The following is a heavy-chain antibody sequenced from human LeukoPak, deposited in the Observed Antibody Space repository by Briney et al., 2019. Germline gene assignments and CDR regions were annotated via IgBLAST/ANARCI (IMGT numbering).Heavy chain of an antibody. Sequence: SVKVSCKASGGTFSRYAISWLRQAPGQGLEWMGGIIPLFGTANYAQKFQGRDTITTDESTSTADMELSSMRSEDTAVYYCARGWHYDTSGYYYFYWGQGTRVTVSS. CDR2: IIPLFGTA. CDR1: GGTFSRYA. D-gene: IGHD3-22*01. J-gene: IGHJ4*02. CDR3: ARGWHYDTSGYYYFY. V-gene: IGHV1-69*05.